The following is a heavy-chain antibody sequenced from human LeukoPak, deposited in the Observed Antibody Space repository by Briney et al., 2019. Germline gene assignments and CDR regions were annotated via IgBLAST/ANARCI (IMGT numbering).Heavy chain of an antibody. J-gene: IGHJ3*02. Sequence: ASVKVSCKASGYTFTSYYMHWVRQAPGQGLEWMGIINPSGGSTSYAQKFQGRVTITADESTSTAYMELSSLRSEDTAVYYCARAGSKGDSSGYPGAFDIWGQGTMVTVSS. V-gene: IGHV1-46*01. CDR1: GYTFTSYY. D-gene: IGHD3-22*01. CDR2: INPSGGST. CDR3: ARAGSKGDSSGYPGAFDI.